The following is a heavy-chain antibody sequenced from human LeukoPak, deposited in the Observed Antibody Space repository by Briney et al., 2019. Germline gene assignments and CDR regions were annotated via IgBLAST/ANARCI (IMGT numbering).Heavy chain of an antibody. V-gene: IGHV3-7*01. J-gene: IGHJ3*01. D-gene: IGHD2-15*01. CDR3: ARDGDMSAYET. CDR2: IKEDGSDK. Sequence: PGGSLRLSCAASGFIFSNYWMSWVRQAPGKGLEWVASIKEDGSDKYYVDSVKGRFTISRDKAKNSLYLQMDRLRVEDTALYYCARDGDMSAYETWGQGTWVAVSS. CDR1: GFIFSNYW.